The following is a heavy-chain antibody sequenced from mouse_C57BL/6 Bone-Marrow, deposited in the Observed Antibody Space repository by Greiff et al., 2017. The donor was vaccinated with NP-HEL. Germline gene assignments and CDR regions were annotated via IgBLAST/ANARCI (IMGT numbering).Heavy chain of an antibody. CDR2: ISNLAYSI. J-gene: IGHJ3*01. Sequence: EVKVVESGGGLVQPGGSLKLSCAASGFTFSDYGMAWVRQAPRKGPEWVAFISNLAYSIYYADTVTGRFTISRENAKNTLYLEMSSLRSEDTAMYYCARHGRGGFAYWGQGTLVTVSA. V-gene: IGHV5-15*01. CDR1: GFTFSDYG. D-gene: IGHD1-1*01. CDR3: ARHGRGGFAY.